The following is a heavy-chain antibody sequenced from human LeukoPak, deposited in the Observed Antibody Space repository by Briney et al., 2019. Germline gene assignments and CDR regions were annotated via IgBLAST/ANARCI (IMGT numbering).Heavy chain of an antibody. V-gene: IGHV1-46*01. CDR3: ARESEAYDFWSGYFG. CDR2: ISPSGGST. CDR1: GYTFTSYY. D-gene: IGHD3-3*01. J-gene: IGHJ4*02. Sequence: ASVKVSCKASGYTFTSYYMHWVRQAPGQGLEWMGIISPSGGSTSYAQKFQGRVTMTRDTSTSTVYMELSSLRSEDTAVYYCARESEAYDFWSGYFGWGQGTLVTVSS.